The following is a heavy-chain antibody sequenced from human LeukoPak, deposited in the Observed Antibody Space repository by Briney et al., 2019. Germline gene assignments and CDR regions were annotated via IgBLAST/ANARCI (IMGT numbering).Heavy chain of an antibody. CDR3: AKDTGSSLGYYYYYMDV. Sequence: PGGSLRLSCAASGFTFSSYGMHWVRQAPGKGLEWVAFIRYDGSNKYYADSVKGRFTISRDNSKNTLYLQMNSLRAEDTAVYYCAKDTGSSLGYYYYYMDVWGKGTTVTVSS. V-gene: IGHV3-30*02. CDR1: GFTFSSYG. J-gene: IGHJ6*03. D-gene: IGHD1-26*01. CDR2: IRYDGSNK.